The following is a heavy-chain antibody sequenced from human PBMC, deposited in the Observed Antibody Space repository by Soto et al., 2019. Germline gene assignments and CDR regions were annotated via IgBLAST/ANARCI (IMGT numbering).Heavy chain of an antibody. J-gene: IGHJ6*02. V-gene: IGHV4-4*02. CDR2: IYHSEST. CDR1: GGSISSSNW. D-gene: IGHD6-19*01. CDR3: ARDAVYSSTFYYYYGMDV. Sequence: SETLSLTCAVSGGSISSSNWWSWVRQPPGKGLEWIGEIYHSESTNYSPSLKSRVTISVDKSKNQFSLKLSSVTAADTAVYYCARDAVYSSTFYYYYGMDVWGQGTTVTVSS.